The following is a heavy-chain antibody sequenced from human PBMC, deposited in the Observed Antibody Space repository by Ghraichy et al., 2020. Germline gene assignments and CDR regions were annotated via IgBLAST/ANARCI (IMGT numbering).Heavy chain of an antibody. J-gene: IGHJ6*02. CDR3: ARPQLGYCSSTSCQENYYYYGMDV. CDR2: IIPIFGTA. CDR1: GGTFSSYA. V-gene: IGHV1-69*13. Sequence: SVKVSCKASGGTFSSYAISWVRQAPGQGLEWMGGIIPIFGTANYAQKFQGRVTITADESTSTAYMELSSLRSEDTAVYYCARPQLGYCSSTSCQENYYYYGMDVWGQGTTVTVSS. D-gene: IGHD2-2*01.